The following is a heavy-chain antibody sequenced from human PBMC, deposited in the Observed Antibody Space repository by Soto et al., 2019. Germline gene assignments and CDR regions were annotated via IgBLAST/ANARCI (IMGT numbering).Heavy chain of an antibody. Sequence: GGSLRLSCAASGFTFSSYAMTWIRQAPGKGLEWVSDISGSGVSTHYADSVKGRFTISRDNSKNTLYLQMNSLRAEDTAVYYWAKELYGSGSYRFGSRGQGTLVTVSS. CDR1: GFTFSSYA. J-gene: IGHJ4*02. CDR2: ISGSGVST. CDR3: AKELYGSGSYRFGS. D-gene: IGHD3-10*01. V-gene: IGHV3-23*01.